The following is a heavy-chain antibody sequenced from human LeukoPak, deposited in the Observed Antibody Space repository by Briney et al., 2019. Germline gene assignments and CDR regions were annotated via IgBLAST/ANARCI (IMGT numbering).Heavy chain of an antibody. CDR3: VGGPIAAAGEDY. J-gene: IGHJ4*02. V-gene: IGHV3-21*01. Sequence: GGSLRLSCAASGFTFSSYSMNWVRQAPGKGLEWVSSISSSSSYIYYADSVKGRFTISRDNAKNSLYLQMNSLRAGDTAVYYCVGGPIAAAGEDYWGQGIRVTVSS. D-gene: IGHD6-13*01. CDR1: GFTFSSYS. CDR2: ISSSSSYI.